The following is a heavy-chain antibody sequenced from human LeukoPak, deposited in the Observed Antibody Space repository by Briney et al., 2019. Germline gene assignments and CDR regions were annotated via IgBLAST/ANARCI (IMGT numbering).Heavy chain of an antibody. CDR3: ARGRSLIAAAVTGYLDY. V-gene: IGHV3-30*04. D-gene: IGHD6-13*01. Sequence: GRSLRLSCAASGFTFSNYAMHWVRQAPGKGLEWVALISYDGSDKYYVDSVKGRFTISRDKFKNTLYLQMNSLRAEDTAVYYCARGRSLIAAAVTGYLDYWGQGTLVTVSS. J-gene: IGHJ4*02. CDR1: GFTFSNYA. CDR2: ISYDGSDK.